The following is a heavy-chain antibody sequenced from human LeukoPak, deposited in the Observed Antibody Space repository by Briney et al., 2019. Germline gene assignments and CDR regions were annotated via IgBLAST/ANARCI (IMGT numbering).Heavy chain of an antibody. CDR3: ARDRSGEWLLLLGY. Sequence: RSLRLSCAASGFTFRSYAMHWVRQAPGKGLEWVAVISYDGSNKYYADSVKGRFTISRDNSKNTLYLQMNSLRAEDTAVYYCARDRSGEWLLLLGYWGQGTLVTVSS. CDR2: ISYDGSNK. V-gene: IGHV3-30-3*01. D-gene: IGHD3-22*01. CDR1: GFTFRSYA. J-gene: IGHJ4*02.